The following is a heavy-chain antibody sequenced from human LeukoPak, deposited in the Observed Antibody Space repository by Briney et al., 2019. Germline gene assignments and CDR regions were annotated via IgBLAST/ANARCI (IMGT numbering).Heavy chain of an antibody. J-gene: IGHJ4*02. CDR2: INHNSGGT. V-gene: IGHV1-2*02. Sequence: ASVKVSCKASGYTFSGYYIHWVRQAPGQGLEWMGWINHNSGGTNYAQKFQGRVTMTRDTSITTAYMELSRLRYDDTALYYCARLGIVPAGIDYWGQGTLLTVSS. D-gene: IGHD6-13*01. CDR3: ARLGIVPAGIDY. CDR1: GYTFSGYY.